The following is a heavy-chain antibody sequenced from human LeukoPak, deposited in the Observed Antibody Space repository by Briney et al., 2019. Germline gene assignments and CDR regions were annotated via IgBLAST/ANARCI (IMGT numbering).Heavy chain of an antibody. V-gene: IGHV1-2*02. CDR3: ARDGNLWLGEGDI. CDR2: LDPNTGGT. Sequence: GASVKVSCKASGYTFTGYYMHWVRQAPGPCLESMGWLDPNTGGTNFAQKFQGRVTVARDTSISTAYMELSSLRFDDTAVYYCARDGNLWLGEGDIWGQGTMVTVSS. D-gene: IGHD3-10*01. J-gene: IGHJ3*02. CDR1: GYTFTGYY.